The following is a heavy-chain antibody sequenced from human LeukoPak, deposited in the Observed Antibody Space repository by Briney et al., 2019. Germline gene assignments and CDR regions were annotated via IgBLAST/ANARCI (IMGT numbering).Heavy chain of an antibody. Sequence: SETLSLTCTVSGGSISSSSYYWGWIRQPPGKGLEWIGSIYYSGSTYYNPSLKSRVTISVDTSKNQFSLKLSSVTAADTAVYYCARHISITMGYGHSAFDIWGQGTMVTVSS. CDR2: IYYSGST. CDR3: ARHISITMGYGHSAFDI. CDR1: GGSISSSSYY. D-gene: IGHD3-10*01. V-gene: IGHV4-39*07. J-gene: IGHJ3*02.